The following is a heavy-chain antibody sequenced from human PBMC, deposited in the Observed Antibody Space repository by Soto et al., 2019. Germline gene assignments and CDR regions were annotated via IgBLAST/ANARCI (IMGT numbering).Heavy chain of an antibody. V-gene: IGHV3-23*01. CDR1: GFTFSNYA. CDR2: ISASGRDT. Sequence: EVQLLESGGDLAQPGGSLRLSCVASGFTFSNYAMSWVRQAPGKGLEWVSGISASGRDTYYADSVKDRFTISRDSFKNTLYLKMNSLRAEDTGTYYCAKGKTSGWYYFDYWGQGALVTVSS. CDR3: AKGKTSGWYYFDY. J-gene: IGHJ4*02. D-gene: IGHD6-19*01.